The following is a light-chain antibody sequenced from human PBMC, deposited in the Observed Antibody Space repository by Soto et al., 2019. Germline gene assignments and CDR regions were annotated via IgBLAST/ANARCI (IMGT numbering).Light chain of an antibody. CDR3: AAWDDSLSARV. V-gene: IGLV1-47*01. CDR1: SSNIGSSY. J-gene: IGLJ3*02. Sequence: QSVLTQPPSASGTPGQRVTISCSGSSSNIGSSYVHWYQQLPGTAPKLLIYRNNQRPSGVPDRFSGSKSGTSASLAISGLRSEVGADYYCAAWDDSLSARVFGGGTKLTFL. CDR2: RNN.